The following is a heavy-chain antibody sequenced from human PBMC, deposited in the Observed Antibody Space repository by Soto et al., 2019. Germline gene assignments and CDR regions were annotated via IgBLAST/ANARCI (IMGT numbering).Heavy chain of an antibody. J-gene: IGHJ4*02. CDR1: GFTFTRYS. CDR3: ARESEDLTSNFDY. Sequence: GGSVRLSXAASGFTFTRYSMNWVRQAPGKGLERVSSISSTTNYIYYGDSMKGRFTISRDNAKNSLYLEMNSLRAEDTAVYYCARESEDLTSNFDYWGQGTLVTVSS. V-gene: IGHV3-21*06. CDR2: ISSTTNYI.